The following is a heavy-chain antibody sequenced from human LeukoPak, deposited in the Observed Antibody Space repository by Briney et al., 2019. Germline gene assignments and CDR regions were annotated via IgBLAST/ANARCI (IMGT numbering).Heavy chain of an antibody. J-gene: IGHJ4*02. D-gene: IGHD3-9*01. Sequence: ASVKVSCKASGYTFTSYGISWVRQAPGQGLEWMGWISAYNGNTNYAQKLQGRVTMTTDTSTSTAYMELRSLRSDDTAVYYCARDKGVLRYFDWLATFDYWGQGTLVTVSS. CDR3: ARDKGVLRYFDWLATFDY. CDR2: ISAYNGNT. V-gene: IGHV1-18*01. CDR1: GYTFTSYG.